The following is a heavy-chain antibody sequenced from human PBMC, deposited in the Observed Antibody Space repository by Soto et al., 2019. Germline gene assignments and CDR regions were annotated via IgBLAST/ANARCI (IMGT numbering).Heavy chain of an antibody. D-gene: IGHD3-22*01. CDR3: ARQLPYYYDSSGYYLDY. CDR2: ISGSGSTI. CDR1: GFTFSSYE. V-gene: IGHV3-48*03. J-gene: IGHJ4*02. Sequence: GGSLRLSCAASGFTFSSYEMNWVRQAPGKGLEWVSYISGSGSTIYYADSVKGRFTISRDNAKNLLYLQMNSLRAEDTAVYYCARQLPYYYDSSGYYLDYWGQGTLVTVSS.